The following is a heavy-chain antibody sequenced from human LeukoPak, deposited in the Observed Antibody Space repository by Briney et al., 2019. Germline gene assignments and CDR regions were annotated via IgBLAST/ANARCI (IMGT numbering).Heavy chain of an antibody. CDR1: GGTFSSYA. CDR3: ARGGDYMYNWFDP. D-gene: IGHD4-17*01. Sequence: SVKVSCKASGGTFSSYAISWVRQAPGQGPEWMGGIIPIFGTANYAQKFQGRVTITTDESTSTAYMELSSLRSEDTAVYYCARGGDYMYNWFDPWGQGTLVTVSS. V-gene: IGHV1-69*05. J-gene: IGHJ5*02. CDR2: IIPIFGTA.